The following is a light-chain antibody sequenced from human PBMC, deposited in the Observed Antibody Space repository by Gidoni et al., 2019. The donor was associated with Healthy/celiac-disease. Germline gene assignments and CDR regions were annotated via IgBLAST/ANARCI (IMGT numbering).Light chain of an antibody. Sequence: LTQSPSASGTPGQRVTISCSGRPSNIGKNTVNWYQQLPGAAPKLLIYNNHQRPSGVPDRFSASKSGTSASLAISGLQSADEADYYCEAWDDTLNGRVFGGGTKVTVL. CDR1: PSNIGKNT. J-gene: IGLJ3*02. CDR3: EAWDDTLNGRV. V-gene: IGLV1-44*01. CDR2: NNH.